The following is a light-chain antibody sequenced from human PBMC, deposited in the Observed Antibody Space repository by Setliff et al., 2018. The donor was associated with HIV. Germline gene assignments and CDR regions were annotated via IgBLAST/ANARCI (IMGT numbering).Light chain of an antibody. CDR3: CSYTSRNTDV. Sequence: QSALTQPASVSGSPGQSITIPCTGTSSDVGAYNYVSWYQQYPGKAPKLMIYEVSNRPSGVSNRFSGSKSGNTASLTISGLQAEDEADYYCCSYTSRNTDVFGTGTKVTVL. V-gene: IGLV2-14*01. CDR2: EVS. CDR1: SSDVGAYNY. J-gene: IGLJ1*01.